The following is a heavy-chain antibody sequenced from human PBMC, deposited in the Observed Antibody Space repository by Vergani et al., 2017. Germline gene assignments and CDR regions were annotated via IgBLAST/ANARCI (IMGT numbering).Heavy chain of an antibody. J-gene: IGHJ6*02. Sequence: EVQLLESGGGLVQPGGSLRLSCAASGFTFSSYAMSWVRQAPGKGLEWVSAISGSGGSTYYADSVKGRFTISRDNSKNTLYLQMNSLRAEDTAVYYCAKDRFPVVWFGELTRRVYYYGMDVWGQGTTVTVSS. CDR2: ISGSGGST. CDR1: GFTFSSYA. V-gene: IGHV3-23*01. D-gene: IGHD3-10*01. CDR3: AKDRFPVVWFGELTRRVYYYGMDV.